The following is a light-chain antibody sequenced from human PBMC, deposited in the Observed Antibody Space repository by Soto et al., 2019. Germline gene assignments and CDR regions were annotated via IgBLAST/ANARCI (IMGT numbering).Light chain of an antibody. Sequence: EIVLTQSPATLSLSPGERATLSCRASQSVSSYLDWFQQKPGQAPRLLTYDASNRATGIPARFSGSGSGTDFTLTITSLDPEDIAIYYCHQRSDWHLTFGGGTKVEIK. CDR1: QSVSSY. CDR3: HQRSDWHLT. V-gene: IGKV3-11*01. CDR2: DAS. J-gene: IGKJ4*02.